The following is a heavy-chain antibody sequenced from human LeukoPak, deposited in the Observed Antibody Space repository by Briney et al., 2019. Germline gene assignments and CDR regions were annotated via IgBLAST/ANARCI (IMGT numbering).Heavy chain of an antibody. CDR2: IYWDNDK. D-gene: IGHD1-26*01. J-gene: IGHJ4*02. CDR1: GFSLSTSGVG. Sequence: SGPTLVNPTQTLTLTCTFSGFSLSTSGVGVGWIRQPPGKALEWLALIYWDNDKRYSPSLKSRLTITKDTSENQVVLTMTNMDPVDTATYYCAHRRIEWMGPSYFDYWGQGTLVTVSS. V-gene: IGHV2-5*02. CDR3: AHRRIEWMGPSYFDY.